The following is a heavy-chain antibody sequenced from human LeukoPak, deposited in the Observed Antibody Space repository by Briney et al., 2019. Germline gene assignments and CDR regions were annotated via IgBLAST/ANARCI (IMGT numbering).Heavy chain of an antibody. D-gene: IGHD3-22*01. Sequence: GGSLRPSCAASGFTVSSNYMSWVRQAPGKGLEGVSVIYSGGSTYYSDSVTGRFTISRDNSKNPLYLQMNSLRAEDTAVYYCARADSSGYYGSYYFDYWGQGTLVTVSS. CDR1: GFTVSSNY. CDR2: IYSGGST. CDR3: ARADSSGYYGSYYFDY. J-gene: IGHJ4*02. V-gene: IGHV3-66*02.